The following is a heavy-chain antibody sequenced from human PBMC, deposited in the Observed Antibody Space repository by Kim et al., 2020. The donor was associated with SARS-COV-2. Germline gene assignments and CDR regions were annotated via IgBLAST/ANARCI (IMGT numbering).Heavy chain of an antibody. Sequence: RFYADSVKGRFTISRDNSKNSLYLVRNSLRSEDTALYYCAKEAGTIYFDSWGQGTLVTVSS. J-gene: IGHJ4*02. CDR2: R. D-gene: IGHD6-19*01. V-gene: IGHV3-43*01. CDR3: AKEAGTIYFDS.